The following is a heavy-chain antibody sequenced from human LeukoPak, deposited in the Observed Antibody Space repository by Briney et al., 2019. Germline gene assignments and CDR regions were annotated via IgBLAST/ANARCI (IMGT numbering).Heavy chain of an antibody. CDR1: GFTFSSYW. CDR3: ARDQGDFWSGYGRDY. CDR2: IKQDGSEK. Sequence: GGSLRLSCGASGFTFSSYWMSWVRQAPGKGLEWVANIKQDGSEKYYVDPVKGRFTISRDNAKNSLYLQMNSLRAEDTAVYYCARDQGDFWSGYGRDYWGQGTLVTVSS. J-gene: IGHJ4*02. V-gene: IGHV3-7*01. D-gene: IGHD3-3*01.